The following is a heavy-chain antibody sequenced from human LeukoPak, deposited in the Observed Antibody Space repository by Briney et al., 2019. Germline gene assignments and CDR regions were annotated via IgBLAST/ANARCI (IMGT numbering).Heavy chain of an antibody. CDR3: ARLATYYDILTGYSLQYYFDY. CDR2: IYYSGST. D-gene: IGHD3-9*01. V-gene: IGHV4-59*01. J-gene: IGHJ4*02. Sequence: SETLSLTCTVSGGSISSYYWSWIRQPPGKGLGWIGYIYYSGSTNYNPSLKSRVTISVDTSKNQFSLKLSSVTAADTAVYYCARLATYYDILTGYSLQYYFDYWGQGTLVTVSS. CDR1: GGSISSYY.